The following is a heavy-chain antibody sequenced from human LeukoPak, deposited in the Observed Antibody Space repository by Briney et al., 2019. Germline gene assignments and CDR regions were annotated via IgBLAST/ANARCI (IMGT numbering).Heavy chain of an antibody. CDR2: ISGSGGST. Sequence: PGGSLRLSCAASGFTFSSYAMSWVRQAPGKGLEWVSAISGSGGSTYYADSVKGRFTISRGNSKNTLYLQMNSLRAEDTAVYYCAKGVQQWLVRAYYFDYWGQGTLVTVSS. CDR3: AKGVQQWLVRAYYFDY. J-gene: IGHJ4*02. CDR1: GFTFSSYA. V-gene: IGHV3-23*01. D-gene: IGHD6-19*01.